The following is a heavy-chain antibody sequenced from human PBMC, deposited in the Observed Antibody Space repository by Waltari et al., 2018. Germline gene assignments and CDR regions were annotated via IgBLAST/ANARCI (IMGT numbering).Heavy chain of an antibody. J-gene: IGHJ4*02. CDR1: GFTFSEPY. CDR3: ARDTAAALDS. Sequence: EVQLVESGGGLVQPGGSLRLSCVASGFTFSEPYMDWVRQAPGKGLEWVSRTKNKANSHITDYAASVKGRFIGSRDDSKNSLYLQMNNLKTEDTAVYYCARDTAAALDSWGQGTLVTVSS. CDR2: TKNKANSHIT. V-gene: IGHV3-72*01. D-gene: IGHD2-2*01.